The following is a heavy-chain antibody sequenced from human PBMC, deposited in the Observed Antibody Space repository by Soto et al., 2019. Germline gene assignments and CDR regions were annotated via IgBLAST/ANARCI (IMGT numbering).Heavy chain of an antibody. Sequence: QVHLVQSGAEVKKPGSSVKVSCKTSGGTFSSYTISWVRQAPGQGLEWMGRVIPFLSIANYAQKFLGRVTIAADNSTSTAYMELSSLRSEDTAVYYCARDSTVYYSCFHSWGQGTLVTVSS. CDR2: VIPFLSIA. CDR3: ARDSTVYYSCFHS. V-gene: IGHV1-69*08. D-gene: IGHD2-8*01. J-gene: IGHJ5*02. CDR1: GGTFSSYT.